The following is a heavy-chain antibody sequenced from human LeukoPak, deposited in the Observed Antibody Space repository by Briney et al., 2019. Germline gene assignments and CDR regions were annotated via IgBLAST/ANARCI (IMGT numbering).Heavy chain of an antibody. V-gene: IGHV4-39*07. D-gene: IGHD2-15*01. J-gene: IGHJ4*02. CDR1: GGSISSSNYY. CDR3: ARSKLTKYCSDGSCSRGPFDY. CDR2: IYSSGGT. Sequence: PSETLSLTCTVSGGSISSSNYYWGWIRQPPGKGLEWIGNIYSSGGTYYNPSLKSRVTISVDTSKNQFSLKLNSVTAADTAVYYCARSKLTKYCSDGSCSRGPFDYWGQGTLVTVSS.